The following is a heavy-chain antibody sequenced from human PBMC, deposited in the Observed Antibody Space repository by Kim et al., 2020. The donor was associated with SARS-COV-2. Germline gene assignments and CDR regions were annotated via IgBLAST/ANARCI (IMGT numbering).Heavy chain of an antibody. CDR3: VRDVTWSVDY. V-gene: IGHV3-74*01. J-gene: IGHJ4*02. Sequence: GGSLRPSCAASGFAFSGFWMHWVRQAPGTGLEWVSGIKTDGSITRYADSVRGRFTISRDNAKNTLYLQMESLRREDTAVYYCVRDVTWSVDYWGQGTLVT. CDR2: IKTDGSIT. D-gene: IGHD2-8*01. CDR1: GFAFSGFW.